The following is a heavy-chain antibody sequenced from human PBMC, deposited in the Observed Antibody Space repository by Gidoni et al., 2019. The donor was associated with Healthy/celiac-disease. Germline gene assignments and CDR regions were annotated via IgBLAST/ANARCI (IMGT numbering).Heavy chain of an antibody. CDR2: IYYSGST. J-gene: IGHJ4*02. Sequence: QVQLQESGPGLVKPSQTLSLTCTVSGGSISSGGYSWSWTRQHPGKGLEWIGYIYYSGSTYYNPSLKSRVTISVDTSKNQFSLKLSSVTAADTAVYYCARAAGGANIMITFGGVQGGFDYWGQGTLVTVSS. CDR1: GGSISSGGYS. D-gene: IGHD3-16*01. V-gene: IGHV4-31*03. CDR3: ARAAGGANIMITFGGVQGGFDY.